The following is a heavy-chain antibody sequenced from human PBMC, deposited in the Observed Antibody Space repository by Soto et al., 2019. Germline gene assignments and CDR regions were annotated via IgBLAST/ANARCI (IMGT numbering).Heavy chain of an antibody. J-gene: IGHJ6*02. CDR2: IYYSGST. CDR3: ARYGVLLWFGEQNYYGMDV. D-gene: IGHD3-10*01. CDR1: GGSISSGGYY. Sequence: SETLSLTCTVSGGSISSGGYYWSWIRQHPGKGLEWIGYIYYSGSTYYNPSLKSRVTISVDTSKNQFSLKLSSVTAADTAVYYCARYGVLLWFGEQNYYGMDVWGQGTTVTVSS. V-gene: IGHV4-31*03.